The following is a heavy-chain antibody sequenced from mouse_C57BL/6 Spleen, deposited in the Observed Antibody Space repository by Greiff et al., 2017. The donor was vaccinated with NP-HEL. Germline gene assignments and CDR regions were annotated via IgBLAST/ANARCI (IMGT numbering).Heavy chain of an antibody. D-gene: IGHD4-1*02. CDR3: ARYSPNWDGAMDY. CDR1: GFTFTDYY. V-gene: IGHV7-3*01. CDR2: IRNKANGYTT. Sequence: EVQGVESGGGLVQPGGSLSLSCAASGFTFTDYYMSWVRQPPGKALEWLGFIRNKANGYTTEYSASVKGRFTISRDNSQSILYLQMNALRAEDSATYYCARYSPNWDGAMDYWGQGTSVTVSS. J-gene: IGHJ4*01.